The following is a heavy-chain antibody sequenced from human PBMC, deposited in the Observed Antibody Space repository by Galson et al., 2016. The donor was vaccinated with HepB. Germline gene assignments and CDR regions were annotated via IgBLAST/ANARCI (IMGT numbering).Heavy chain of an antibody. J-gene: IGHJ4*02. CDR3: ARGGNWVFDY. Sequence: SETLSLTCAVSGGSFSDDTWWTWVRQPPGKGLEWIGEIHHSGSTNYNPSLKSRVTISVDRSKHQFTLKLGSVTAADTALYYCARGGNWVFDYWGQGTLVSVSS. D-gene: IGHD7-27*01. CDR1: GGSFSDDTW. CDR2: IHHSGST. V-gene: IGHV4-4*02.